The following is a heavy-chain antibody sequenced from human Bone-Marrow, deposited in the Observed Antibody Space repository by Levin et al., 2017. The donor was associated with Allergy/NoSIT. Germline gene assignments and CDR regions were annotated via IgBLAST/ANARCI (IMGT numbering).Heavy chain of an antibody. Sequence: RTSETLSLTCGVSGGSITSHNWWSWVRQPPGKGLEWIGEIYHSGGTNYNPSLENRVTLSIDKSKSQFSLSLNSVTAADTALYYCARGTGAGATTTKGHNWFDPWGQGILVTVSS. CDR2: IYHSGGT. D-gene: IGHD1-1*01. V-gene: IGHV4-4*02. CDR1: GGSITSHNW. CDR3: ARGTGAGATTTKGHNWFDP. J-gene: IGHJ5*02.